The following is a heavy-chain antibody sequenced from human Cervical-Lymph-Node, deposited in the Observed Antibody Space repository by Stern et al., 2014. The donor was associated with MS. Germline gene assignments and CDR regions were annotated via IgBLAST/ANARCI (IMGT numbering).Heavy chain of an antibody. CDR2: IDYSGST. Sequence: VQLVESSPGLVKPSETLSLTCTVSGGSIYNYYWTWIRQPPGKGLEWIGHIDYSGSTNYNPSLESRVTMSVDSSKNEFSLILTSVTAADTAVYYCARALRNAYTWFDPWGQGTLVTVSS. V-gene: IGHV4-59*01. CDR1: GGSIYNYY. J-gene: IGHJ5*01. CDR3: ARALRNAYTWFDP. D-gene: IGHD2-2*01.